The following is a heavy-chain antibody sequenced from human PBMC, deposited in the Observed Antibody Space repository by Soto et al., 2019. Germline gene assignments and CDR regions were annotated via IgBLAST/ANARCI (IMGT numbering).Heavy chain of an antibody. J-gene: IGHJ6*03. V-gene: IGHV4-34*01. CDR1: GGSFSGYY. CDR3: ARVTVAVQTYDYYYVVV. Sequence: SETLSLTCAVYGGSFSGYYWSWIRQPPGKGLEWIGEINHSGSTNYNPSLKSRGTISVDTSKNQFSLKLSSVTAADTAVYYCARVTVAVQTYDYYYVVVWFNGTTFTVSS. CDR2: INHSGST. D-gene: IGHD6-19*01.